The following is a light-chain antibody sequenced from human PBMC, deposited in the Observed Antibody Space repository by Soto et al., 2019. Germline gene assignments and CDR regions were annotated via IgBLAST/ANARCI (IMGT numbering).Light chain of an antibody. CDR3: QQYGSSPPIT. CDR1: QSVSSSY. CDR2: GAS. J-gene: IGKJ5*01. V-gene: IGKV3-20*01. Sequence: EIVLTQSPGTLSLSPGERATLSCRASQSVSSSYLAWYQQKPGQAPRLLIYGASSRATGIPDRFSGSESGTDFNFTISRLEPEDFEVYYCQQYGSSPPITFGQGTRLEIK.